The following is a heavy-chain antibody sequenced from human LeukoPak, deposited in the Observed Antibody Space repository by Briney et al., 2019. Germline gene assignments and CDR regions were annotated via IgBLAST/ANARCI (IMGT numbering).Heavy chain of an antibody. CDR1: GFTISSSW. V-gene: IGHV3-7*01. CDR3: ARELRTFYS. Sequence: GRPLRLSCAAPGFTISSSWIASVRQAPGKGLEWVANIKHNGDDLNYVDSVEDRFTISRDNAQNSLYLHMTSLRVEDTAVYYCARELRTFYSWGQGTLVTVSS. J-gene: IGHJ4*02. CDR2: IKHNGDDL. D-gene: IGHD3-16*01.